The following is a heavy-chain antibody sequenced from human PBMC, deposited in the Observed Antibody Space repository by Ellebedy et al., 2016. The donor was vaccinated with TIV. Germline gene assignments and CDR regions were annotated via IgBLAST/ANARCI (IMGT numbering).Heavy chain of an antibody. CDR2: ISYDGSNE. CDR3: ARDPDWRGGSYSDY. Sequence: GESLKISXAASGFTFNSYAIHWVRQAPGKGLEWVAVISYDGSNEYYADSVKGRFTISRDNSKNTLYLQMNSLRAEDTAVYYCARDPDWRGGSYSDYWGQGTLVTVSS. J-gene: IGHJ4*02. D-gene: IGHD1-26*01. V-gene: IGHV3-30-3*01. CDR1: GFTFNSYA.